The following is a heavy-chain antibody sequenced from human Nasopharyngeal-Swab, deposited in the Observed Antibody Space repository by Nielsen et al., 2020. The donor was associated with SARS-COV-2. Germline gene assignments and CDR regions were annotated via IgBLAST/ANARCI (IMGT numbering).Heavy chain of an antibody. V-gene: IGHV4-39*01. D-gene: IGHD5-24*01. Sequence: ESLKISCTVSGGSISSSSYYWGWIRQSPGKGLEWIGSFYYTGSTYYNPSLKSRVTISVDTSQNQFSLKVNSGTAADTAVYYCARTQEMATLSFDSWGQGTLVTVSS. CDR2: FYYTGST. J-gene: IGHJ4*02. CDR1: GGSISSSSYY. CDR3: ARTQEMATLSFDS.